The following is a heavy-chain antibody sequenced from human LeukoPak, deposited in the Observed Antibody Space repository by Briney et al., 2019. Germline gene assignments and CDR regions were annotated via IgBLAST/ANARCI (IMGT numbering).Heavy chain of an antibody. D-gene: IGHD6-19*01. CDR3: ARQGIAVAGTRGFAFDI. J-gene: IGHJ3*02. V-gene: IGHV4-30-2*03. Sequence: SQTLSLTCAVSGGSISSGGYSWSWIRQPPGKGLEWIGSIYYSGSTYYNPSLKSRVTISVDTSKNQFSLKLSSVTAADTAVYYCARQGIAVAGTRGFAFDIWGQGTMVTVSS. CDR1: GGSISSGGYS. CDR2: IYYSGST.